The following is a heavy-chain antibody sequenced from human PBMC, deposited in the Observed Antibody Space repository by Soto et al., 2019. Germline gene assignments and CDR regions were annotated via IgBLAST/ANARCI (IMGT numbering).Heavy chain of an antibody. J-gene: IGHJ4*02. D-gene: IGHD6-13*01. CDR1: GGSISSYY. CDR2: IYYSGST. Sequence: QVQLQESGPGLVKPSETLSLTCTVSGGSISSYYWSWIRQPPGKGLEWIGYIYYSGSTNYNPSLKRRVTISVDTSKNQFSLKLSSVTAADTAVYYCARGVGPVQYSSSWYYFDYWGQGTLVTVSS. V-gene: IGHV4-59*01. CDR3: ARGVGPVQYSSSWYYFDY.